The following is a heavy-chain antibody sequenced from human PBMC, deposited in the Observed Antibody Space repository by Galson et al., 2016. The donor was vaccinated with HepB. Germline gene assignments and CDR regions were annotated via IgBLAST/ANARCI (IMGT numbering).Heavy chain of an antibody. J-gene: IGHJ4*02. Sequence: SVKVSCKASGYTFTSHGISWVRQAPGQGLEWMGWLSAYNGDTNYAQKLQGRVTMTTETSTSTAYMELRSLRTDDTAVYYCARNGYHGGFDYWGQGTLVTVSS. CDR2: LSAYNGDT. V-gene: IGHV1-18*04. CDR3: ARNGYHGGFDY. CDR1: GYTFTSHG. D-gene: IGHD3-16*02.